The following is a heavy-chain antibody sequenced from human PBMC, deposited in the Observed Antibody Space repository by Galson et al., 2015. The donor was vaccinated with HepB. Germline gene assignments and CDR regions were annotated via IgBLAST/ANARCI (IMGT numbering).Heavy chain of an antibody. CDR2: ISTAGSYT. D-gene: IGHD3-10*01. CDR3: ARAPRDSGNYYNRGNYYNRGYFDD. Sequence: SLRLSCAASGFTFSDYYMSWIRQAPGKGLEWVSYISTAGSYTNYADSVKGRFTISRDNAKNSLYLQINSLRAEDTAVYYCARAPRDSGNYYNRGNYYNRGYFDDWGQGTLVTVSS. CDR1: GFTFSDYY. V-gene: IGHV3-11*06. J-gene: IGHJ4*02.